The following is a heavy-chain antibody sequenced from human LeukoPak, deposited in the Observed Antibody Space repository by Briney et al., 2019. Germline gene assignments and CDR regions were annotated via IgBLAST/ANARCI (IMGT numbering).Heavy chain of an antibody. D-gene: IGHD4-23*01. CDR2: IKEDGSEK. J-gene: IGHJ4*02. CDR1: GFIFREYW. Sequence: GGSLTLSCAASGFIFREYWMGWVRQAPGKGLQWVAHIKEDGSEKYYLDSVKGRFTIARDDAKNSLYLQMHSLRDEDTALYYCVRAGWELDYWGQGTPVTVSS. CDR3: VRAGWELDY. V-gene: IGHV3-7*01.